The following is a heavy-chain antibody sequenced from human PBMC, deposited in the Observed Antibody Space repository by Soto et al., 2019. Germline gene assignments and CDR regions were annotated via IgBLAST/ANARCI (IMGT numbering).Heavy chain of an antibody. D-gene: IGHD6-13*01. CDR2: IYHSGST. V-gene: IGHV4-4*02. J-gene: IGHJ5*02. Sequence: PSDTLSLTYAVSVGSISSIDWWSWVRQPPGKGLEWIGEIYHSGSTNYNPSLKSRVAISVDKSKNQFSLKLSSVTAADTAVYYCARVTAADGIGWFDPWGQGTMVTVSS. CDR1: VGSISSIDW. CDR3: ARVTAADGIGWFDP.